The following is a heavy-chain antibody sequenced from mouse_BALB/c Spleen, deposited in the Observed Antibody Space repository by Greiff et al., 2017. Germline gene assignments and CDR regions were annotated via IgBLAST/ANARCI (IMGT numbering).Heavy chain of an antibody. Sequence: EVMLVESGGGLVQPGGSRKLSCAASGFTFSSFGMHWVRQAPEKGLEWVAYISSGSSTIYYADTVKGRFTISRDNPKNTLFLQMTSLRSEDTAMYYCARAYSRSYFDYWGQGTTLTVSS. D-gene: IGHD1-3*01. J-gene: IGHJ2*01. CDR3: ARAYSRSYFDY. CDR1: GFTFSSFG. V-gene: IGHV5-17*02. CDR2: ISSGSSTI.